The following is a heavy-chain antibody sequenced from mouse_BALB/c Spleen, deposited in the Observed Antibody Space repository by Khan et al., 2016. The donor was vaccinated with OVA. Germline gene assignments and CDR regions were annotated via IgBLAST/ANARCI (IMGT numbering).Heavy chain of an antibody. CDR3: TRLAYYYDSEGFAY. CDR2: VSTGGSYT. CDR1: GFTFSTYG. J-gene: IGHJ3*01. D-gene: IGHD1-1*01. Sequence: EVELVESGGDLVKPGGSLKLSCAASGFTFSTYGMSWVRQTPDKRLEWVATVSTGGSYTYYPDSVKGRFPISRANAKNTLYLQMSGLKSEDTAMFYCTRLAYYYDSEGFAYWGQGTLVTVSA. V-gene: IGHV5-6*01.